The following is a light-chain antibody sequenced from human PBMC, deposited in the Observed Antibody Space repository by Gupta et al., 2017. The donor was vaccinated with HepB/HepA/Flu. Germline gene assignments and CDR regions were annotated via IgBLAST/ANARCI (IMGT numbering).Light chain of an antibody. CDR2: QNH. Sequence: QSVMTQALSAYGTPGLRVTISCFGSSSNIGNSYVFSYQQLPGTSPKLLINQNHQRPSVVPDRFSGSKSGTSASLAISELRSEDEADYYCAAWDDSLSGVVFGRGTRLTVL. V-gene: IGLV1-47*01. CDR1: SSNIGNSY. CDR3: AAWDDSLSGVV. J-gene: IGLJ2*01.